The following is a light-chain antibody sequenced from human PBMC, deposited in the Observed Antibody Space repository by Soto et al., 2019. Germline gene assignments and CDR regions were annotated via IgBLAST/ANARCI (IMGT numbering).Light chain of an antibody. CDR1: QIVTSDY. V-gene: IGKV3-20*01. Sequence: EIVLTQSPGTLSLSPGEIATLSFRASQIVTSDYLAWYQHKAGQAPRLLIYGASSRATGIPDRFSGSGSGTDFTLTISGLEPEDFAVYYCQQYGSSIQTFGQGTK. CDR3: QQYGSSIQT. J-gene: IGKJ1*01. CDR2: GAS.